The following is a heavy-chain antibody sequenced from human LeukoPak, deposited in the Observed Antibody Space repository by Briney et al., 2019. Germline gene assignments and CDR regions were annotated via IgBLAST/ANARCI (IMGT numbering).Heavy chain of an antibody. CDR3: ARAVTGTSLIDY. V-gene: IGHV5-51*01. CDR1: GYSFTFYW. D-gene: IGHD6-19*01. J-gene: IGHJ4*02. CDR2: IYPGDSDT. Sequence: GESLKISCKGSGYSFTFYWIGWVRQMPGKGLEWMGIIYPGDSDTRYSPSFQGQVTLSADKSISTAYLQWISLKASDTAVYYCARAVTGTSLIDYWGQGTLVTVPS.